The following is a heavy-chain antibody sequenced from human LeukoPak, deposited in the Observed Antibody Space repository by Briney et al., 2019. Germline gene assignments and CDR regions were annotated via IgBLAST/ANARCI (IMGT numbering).Heavy chain of an antibody. D-gene: IGHD3-22*01. J-gene: IGHJ4*02. CDR3: ARETQYYYDSSAPRDFDY. CDR2: ISSSSSYI. V-gene: IGHV3-21*01. CDR1: GFTFSSYG. Sequence: PGGSLRLSCAASGFTFSSYGMHWVRQAPGKGLEWVSSISSSSSYIYYADSVKGRFTISRDNAKNSLYLQMNSLRAEDTAVYYCARETQYYYDSSAPRDFDYWGQGTLVTVSS.